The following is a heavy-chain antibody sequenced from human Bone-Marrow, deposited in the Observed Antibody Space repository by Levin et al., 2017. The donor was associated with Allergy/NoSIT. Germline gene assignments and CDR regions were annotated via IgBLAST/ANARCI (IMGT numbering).Heavy chain of an antibody. CDR2: IKSKTDGGTT. V-gene: IGHV3-15*01. J-gene: IGHJ3*02. CDR3: TTGGGDCSGGSCLGSGRSDAFDI. CDR1: GFTFSNAW. D-gene: IGHD2-15*01. Sequence: GESLKISCAASGFTFSNAWMSWVRQAPGKGLEWVGRIKSKTDGGTTDYAAPVKGRFTISRDDSKNTLYLQMNSMKTEDTAVYYCTTGGGDCSGGSCLGSGRSDAFDIWGQGTMVTVSS.